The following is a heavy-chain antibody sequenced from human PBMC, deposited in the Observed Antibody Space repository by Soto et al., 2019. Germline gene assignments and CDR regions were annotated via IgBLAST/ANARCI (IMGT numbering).Heavy chain of an antibody. CDR1: SYSFTSYG. Sequence: AAVKVSCKASSYSFTSYGISWVRQAPGQGLEWMGWISTYNGNTYYAQKFQGRVTMTTDTSTNTAYMELRSLRSDDTAVYFCARDKNINWYGKESGMGVWGLGTRVTFSS. CDR3: ARDKNINWYGKESGMGV. J-gene: IGHJ6*02. CDR2: ISTYNGNT. D-gene: IGHD1-20*01. V-gene: IGHV1-18*01.